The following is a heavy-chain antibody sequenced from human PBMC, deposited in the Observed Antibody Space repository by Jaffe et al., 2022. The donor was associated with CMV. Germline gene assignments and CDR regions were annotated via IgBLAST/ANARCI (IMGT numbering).Heavy chain of an antibody. CDR1: GYTFTSYD. J-gene: IGHJ6*02. CDR3: AILDIVVVPAAYSYYYGMDV. D-gene: IGHD2-2*03. V-gene: IGHV1-8*01. CDR2: MNPNSGNT. Sequence: QVQLVQSGAEVKKPGASVKVSCKASGYTFTSYDINWVRQATGQGLEWMGWMNPNSGNTGYAQKFQGRVTMTRNTSISTAYMELSSLRSEDTAVYYCAILDIVVVPAAYSYYYGMDVWGQGTTVTVSS.